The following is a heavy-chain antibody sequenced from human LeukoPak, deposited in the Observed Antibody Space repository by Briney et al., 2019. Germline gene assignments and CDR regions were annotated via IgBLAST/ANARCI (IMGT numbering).Heavy chain of an antibody. D-gene: IGHD4-17*01. Sequence: GGSLRLSCAASGFTFSNYAMSWVRQAPGKGLEWVSAISGSGGSTYYADSVKGRFTISRDNSKNTLYLQMNSLRAEDTAVYYCARMDVTTVTTAGDYWGQGTLVTVSS. CDR1: GFTFSNYA. V-gene: IGHV3-23*01. CDR2: ISGSGGST. J-gene: IGHJ4*02. CDR3: ARMDVTTVTTAGDY.